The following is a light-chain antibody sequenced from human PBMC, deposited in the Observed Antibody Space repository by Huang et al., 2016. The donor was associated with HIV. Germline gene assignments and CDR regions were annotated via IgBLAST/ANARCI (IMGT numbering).Light chain of an antibody. CDR3: QQYYSYPRLT. V-gene: IGKV1-8*01. J-gene: IGKJ4*01. CDR2: ASS. Sequence: AIRITQSPSSLSASTGDRVTITCRASQVISSYLAGYQQKPGKAPKLLIYASSTLKSGVPSRFSGRGSGTDFTLTISCLQSEDFATYYCQQYYSYPRLTFGGGTKVEIK. CDR1: QVISSY.